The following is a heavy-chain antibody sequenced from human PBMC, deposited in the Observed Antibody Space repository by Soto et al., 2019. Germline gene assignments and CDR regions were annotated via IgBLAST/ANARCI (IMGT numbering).Heavy chain of an antibody. CDR1: GGSISRGDYY. D-gene: IGHD4-17*01. Sequence: SETLSLTCTVSGGSISRGDYYWSWIRQAPGKGLEWIGYIYYSGSTYYNPSLKSRVTISVDTSKNQFSLKLSSVTAADTAVYYCASSPTYDYGGNFDYWGQGTLVTVSS. V-gene: IGHV4-30-4*01. CDR2: IYYSGST. CDR3: ASSPTYDYGGNFDY. J-gene: IGHJ4*02.